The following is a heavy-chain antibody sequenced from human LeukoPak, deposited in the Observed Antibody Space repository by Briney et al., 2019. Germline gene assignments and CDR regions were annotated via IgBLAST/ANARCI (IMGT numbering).Heavy chain of an antibody. CDR2: IYPGDSDT. V-gene: IGHV5-51*01. CDR3: ARLCVLLSGIAVTWWFDP. D-gene: IGHD6-19*01. J-gene: IGHJ5*02. Sequence: GESLKISCKGSGYSFTSYWIGWVRQMPEKGVEWMGIIYPGDSDTRYSPSFQGQVTISADKSISTAYLQWSSLKASATAMYYCARLCVLLSGIAVTWWFDPWGQGTLVTVSS. CDR1: GYSFTSYW.